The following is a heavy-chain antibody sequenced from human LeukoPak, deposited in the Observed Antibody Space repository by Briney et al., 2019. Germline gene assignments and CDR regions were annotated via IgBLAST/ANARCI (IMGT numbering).Heavy chain of an antibody. V-gene: IGHV3-21*04. CDR1: GFTFSSYS. CDR3: AKEGSIAATFDY. CDR2: ISSSSSYI. D-gene: IGHD6-6*01. Sequence: PGGSLRLSCAASGFTFSSYSMNWVRQAPGKGLEWVSSISSSSSYIYYADSVKGRFTISRDNAKNSLYLQMNSLRAEDTAVYYCAKEGSIAATFDYWGQGTLVTVSS. J-gene: IGHJ4*02.